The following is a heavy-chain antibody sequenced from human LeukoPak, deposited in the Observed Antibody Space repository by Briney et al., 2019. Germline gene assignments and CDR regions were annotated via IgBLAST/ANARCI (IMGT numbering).Heavy chain of an antibody. D-gene: IGHD2-2*01. Sequence: PGGSLRLSCAASGFTFSSYEMNWVRQAPGKGLEWVSYISSSGCTIYYADSVKGRFTISRDNAKNSLYLQMNSLRAEDTAVNYCARGDCRSTSCSQIGGGHWGQGPPVTVSS. V-gene: IGHV3-48*03. CDR1: GFTFSSYE. J-gene: IGHJ4*02. CDR3: ARGDCRSTSCSQIGGGH. CDR2: ISSSGCTI.